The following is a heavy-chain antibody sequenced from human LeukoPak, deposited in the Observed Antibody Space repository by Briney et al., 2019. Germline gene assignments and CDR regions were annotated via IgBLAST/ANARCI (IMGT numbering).Heavy chain of an antibody. CDR1: GVSITDYY. Sequence: SETLSLTCTVSGVSITDYYWSWIRQPPGKGLEWIGYIYYRGSAIYTPSLKSRVTIPLDTSKNQFSLKLSSVTAADTAVYYCARLPPSHLGYFDYWGQGTLVTVSS. CDR3: ARLPPSHLGYFDY. D-gene: IGHD3-3*02. V-gene: IGHV4-59*01. J-gene: IGHJ4*02. CDR2: IYYRGSA.